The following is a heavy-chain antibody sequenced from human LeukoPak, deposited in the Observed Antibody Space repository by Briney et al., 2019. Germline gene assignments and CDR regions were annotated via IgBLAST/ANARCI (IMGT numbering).Heavy chain of an antibody. J-gene: IGHJ4*02. D-gene: IGHD2-2*01. V-gene: IGHV1-18*01. CDR1: GYTFTSYG. CDR2: ISAYNGNT. CDR3: ARANIVVVPAAMDGGYYFDY. Sequence: GASVKVSCKASGYTFTSYGISWVRQAPGQGLEWMGWISAYNGNTNYAQKLQGRVTMNTDTSTSTAYMELRSLRSDDTAVYYCARANIVVVPAAMDGGYYFDYWGQGTLVTVSS.